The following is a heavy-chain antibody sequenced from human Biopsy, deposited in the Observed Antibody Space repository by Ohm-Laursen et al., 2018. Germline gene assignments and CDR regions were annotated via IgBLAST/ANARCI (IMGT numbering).Heavy chain of an antibody. CDR1: GFSFTDYW. J-gene: IGHJ4*02. D-gene: IGHD5-18*01. CDR3: ARGYSV. V-gene: IGHV3-7*01. Sequence: SLRLSCTALGFSFTDYWMNWVRRAPGQGLEWVATIKEAGSEIKYVASVKGRFTISRDNTESYLYLQMNNLTAEDTAVYYCARGYSVWGQGTLVTVSS. CDR2: IKEAGSEI.